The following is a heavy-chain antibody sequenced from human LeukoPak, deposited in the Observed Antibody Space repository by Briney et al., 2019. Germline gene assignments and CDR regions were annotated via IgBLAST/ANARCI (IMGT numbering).Heavy chain of an antibody. CDR1: GGSITSSSYH. D-gene: IGHD2/OR15-2a*01. CDR2: IYYSGTS. J-gene: IGHJ4*02. Sequence: PSETLSLTCTVSGGSITSSSYHWTWIRQPPGTGLEWIGSIYYSGTSYYNPSLKSRVTISVDTSKNQFSLRLNSVTAADTAVYYCATDSTTWPNYWGQGTLVTVSS. V-gene: IGHV4-39*01. CDR3: ATDSTTWPNY.